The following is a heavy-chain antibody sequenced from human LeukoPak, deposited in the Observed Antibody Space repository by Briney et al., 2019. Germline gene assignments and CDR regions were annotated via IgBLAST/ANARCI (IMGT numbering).Heavy chain of an antibody. D-gene: IGHD1-26*01. Sequence: SGGSLRLSCAASGFTFSSYAMSWVRQPPGKGLEWVSAISGSGGSTYYVDSVKGRFTISRDNSKNTLYLQMNSLRAEDTAVYYCAKDRFASGDFDYWGQGTLVTVSP. CDR1: GFTFSSYA. J-gene: IGHJ4*02. CDR2: ISGSGGST. CDR3: AKDRFASGDFDY. V-gene: IGHV3-23*01.